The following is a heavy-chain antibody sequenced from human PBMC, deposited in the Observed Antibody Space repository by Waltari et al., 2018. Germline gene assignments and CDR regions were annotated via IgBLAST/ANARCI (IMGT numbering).Heavy chain of an antibody. D-gene: IGHD2-8*01. CDR1: GFTFSSYE. CDR3: ARDGRGVNSQFNLFDL. V-gene: IGHV3-48*03. J-gene: IGHJ5*02. Sequence: EVQLVESGGGLVQPGGSLRLSCAASGFTFSSYEMTWVRQAPGKGLEWVSYISSSGSTIYYADSVKGRFTISRDNAKNSLYLQMNSLRAEDTAVYYCARDGRGVNSQFNLFDLWGQGLQVTVSS. CDR2: ISSSGSTI.